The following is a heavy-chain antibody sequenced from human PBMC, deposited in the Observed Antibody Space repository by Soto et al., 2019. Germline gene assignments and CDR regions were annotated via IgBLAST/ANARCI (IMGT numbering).Heavy chain of an antibody. CDR3: ARDLDLGYYVSGGQMSH. J-gene: IGHJ4*02. V-gene: IGHV1-18*03. D-gene: IGHD3-10*01. CDR2: ISGYNGNT. CDR1: GYIFSIFG. Sequence: GGPVKVSCKASGYIFSIFGISWVRQAPGQGLEWMGWISGYNGNTNYAQKFQGRVTMTTDTSTSTAYMVLRSLRSDDMAIYYCARDLDLGYYVSGGQMSHWGQGTLVTVSS.